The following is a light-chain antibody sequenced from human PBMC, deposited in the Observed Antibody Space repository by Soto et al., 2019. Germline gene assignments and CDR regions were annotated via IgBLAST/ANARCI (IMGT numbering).Light chain of an antibody. V-gene: IGKV3-20*01. CDR2: GAS. J-gene: IGKJ2*01. Sequence: EIVLTQSPGTLSLSRGDRATLSCRASQSVSSTYLDWFQQRPGQSPRLLIYGASNRATGIPDRFSGSGSGTDFTLTITGLEPEDFAVYYCQQYGGSPYTFGQGTKLEIK. CDR1: QSVSSTY. CDR3: QQYGGSPYT.